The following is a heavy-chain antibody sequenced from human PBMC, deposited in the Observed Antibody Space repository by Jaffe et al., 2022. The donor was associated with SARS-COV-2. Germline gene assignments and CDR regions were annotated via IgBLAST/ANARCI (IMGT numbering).Heavy chain of an antibody. CDR2: IYYSGST. D-gene: IGHD6-6*01. CDR1: GGSISSSSYY. J-gene: IGHJ6*02. Sequence: QLQLQESGPGLVKPSETLSLTCTVSGGSISSSSYYWGWIRQPPGKGLEWIGSIYYSGSTYYNPSLKSRVTISVDTSKNQFSLKLSSVTAADTAVYYCARPDSSYGMDVWGQGTTVTVSS. V-gene: IGHV4-39*01. CDR3: ARPDSSYGMDV.